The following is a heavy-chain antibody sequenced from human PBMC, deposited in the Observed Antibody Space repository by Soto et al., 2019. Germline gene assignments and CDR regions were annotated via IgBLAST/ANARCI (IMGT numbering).Heavy chain of an antibody. J-gene: IGHJ4*02. V-gene: IGHV3-33*01. CDR2: IWYDGSNK. CDR1: GFTFSSYG. CDR3: ARVKYSSSSGPFDY. Sequence: QVQLVESGGGVVQPGRSLRLSCAASGFTFSSYGMHWVRQAPGKGLEWVAVIWYDGSNKYYADSVKGRFTISRDNSKNTLYLQMNSLRAEDTAVYYCARVKYSSSSGPFDYWGQGNLVTVSS. D-gene: IGHD6-6*01.